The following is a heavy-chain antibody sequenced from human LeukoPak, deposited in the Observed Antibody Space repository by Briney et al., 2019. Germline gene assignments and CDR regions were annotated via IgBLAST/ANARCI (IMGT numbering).Heavy chain of an antibody. Sequence: GGSLRLSCAASGFTFSSYGMHWVRQAPGKGLEWVAFIRYDGSNKYYADSVKGRFTISRDNSKNTLYLQMNSLRAEDTAVYYCAKDWRSLSGSWYYFDYWGQGTLVTVSS. CDR1: GFTFSSYG. J-gene: IGHJ4*02. CDR2: IRYDGSNK. CDR3: AKDWRSLSGSWYYFDY. D-gene: IGHD6-13*01. V-gene: IGHV3-30*02.